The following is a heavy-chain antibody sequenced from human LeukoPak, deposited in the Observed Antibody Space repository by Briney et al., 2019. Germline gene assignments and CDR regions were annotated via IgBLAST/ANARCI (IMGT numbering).Heavy chain of an antibody. CDR1: GYTFTSYD. D-gene: IGHD5-12*01. V-gene: IGHV1-8*01. CDR3: ARGKKDIVATRYPSRNQYYFDY. Sequence: ASVKVSCKASGYTFTSYDINWVRQATGQGLEWMGWMNPNSGNTGYAQKFQGRVTMTRNTSISTAYMELSSLRSEDTAVYCCARGKKDIVATRYPSRNQYYFDYWGQGTLVTVSS. J-gene: IGHJ4*02. CDR2: MNPNSGNT.